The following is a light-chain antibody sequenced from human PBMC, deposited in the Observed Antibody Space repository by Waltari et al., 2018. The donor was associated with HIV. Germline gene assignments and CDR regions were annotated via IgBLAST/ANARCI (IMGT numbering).Light chain of an antibody. CDR1: SSDVGGYNY. J-gene: IGLJ3*02. V-gene: IGLV2-14*01. Sequence: QSALTQPASVSGSPGQSITISCTGTSSDVGGYNYVSWYQQHSGKGPKLIIYDVSKRPSGVSNLFAGSKSVNTASLTSSGLQAEDEADYYCCSYTSTSSFVMFGGGTKLTVV. CDR2: DVS. CDR3: CSYTSTSSFVM.